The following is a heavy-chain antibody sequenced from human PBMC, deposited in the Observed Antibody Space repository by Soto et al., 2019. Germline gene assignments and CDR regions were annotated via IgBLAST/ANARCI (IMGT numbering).Heavy chain of an antibody. CDR1: GGSISSGGYY. CDR3: ARVSQDFWSGPFDY. V-gene: IGHV4-31*03. CDR2: IYHSGST. J-gene: IGHJ4*02. Sequence: PSEILSLTCTVCGGSISSGGYYWSWIRQHPGKGLGWIGYIYHSGSTYYNPSLKSRVTISVDTSKNQFSLKLSSVTAADTAVYYCARVSQDFWSGPFDYWGQGTLVTVSS. D-gene: IGHD3-3*01.